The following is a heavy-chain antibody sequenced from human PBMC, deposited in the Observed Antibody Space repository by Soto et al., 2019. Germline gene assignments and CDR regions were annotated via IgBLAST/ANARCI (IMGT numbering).Heavy chain of an antibody. Sequence: QVQLQESGPGLVTPSETLSLTFTVSGGFISTYYWTWIRQSPEKGLEWLGNIYYSGSTNYRPSLNSRLTSSLDTSKNQFSLKLRFVTAADTSVYYCAIESRCVNGACGNVFDIWGRGTKVTVSS. CDR3: AIESRCVNGACGNVFDI. CDR1: GGFISTYY. CDR2: IYYSGST. V-gene: IGHV4-59*01. D-gene: IGHD2-8*01. J-gene: IGHJ3*02.